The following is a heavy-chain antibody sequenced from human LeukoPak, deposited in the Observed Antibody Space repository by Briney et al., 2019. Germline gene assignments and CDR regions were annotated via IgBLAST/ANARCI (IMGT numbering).Heavy chain of an antibody. V-gene: IGHV4-34*01. Sequence: SETLSLTCAVYGGSFSGYYWSWIRQPPGKGLEWIGEINHSGSTNYNPSLKSRVTMSVDTSKNQFSLKLSSVTAADTAVYYCARTRKGYSYGYFDNWDQGTLVTVSS. CDR2: INHSGST. CDR3: ARTRKGYSYGYFDN. D-gene: IGHD5-18*01. J-gene: IGHJ4*02. CDR1: GGSFSGYY.